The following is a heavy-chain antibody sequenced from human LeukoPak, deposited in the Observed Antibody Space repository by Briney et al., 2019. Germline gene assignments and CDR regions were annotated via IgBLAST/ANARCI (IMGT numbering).Heavy chain of an antibody. J-gene: IGHJ6*02. CDR1: GFTFSSYW. Sequence: GGSLRLSCAASGFTFSSYWMNWVRQAPGKGLEWLSYIGDSISTIYYADSVKGRFTISRDNAKNSLYLQMNSLRADDTAVYYCSRDRVGSRYYYGMDVWGLGTTVTVSS. CDR3: SRDRVGSRYYYGMDV. D-gene: IGHD3-16*02. CDR2: IGDSISTI. V-gene: IGHV3-48*04.